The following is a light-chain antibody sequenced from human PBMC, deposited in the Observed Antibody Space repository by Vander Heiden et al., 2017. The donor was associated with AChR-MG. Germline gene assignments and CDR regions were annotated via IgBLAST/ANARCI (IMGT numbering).Light chain of an antibody. Sequence: CTELASTLGAVYDVLWYQHHPGPGPPLLIYGNNNLPSGVPDRFSCSKSGTSASLSITGLQAEDEADYYCQSYDRSLSGAVFGGGTRLTVL. J-gene: IGLJ3*02. CDR1: ASTLGAVYD. CDR2: GNN. CDR3: QSYDRSLSGAV. V-gene: IGLV1-40*01.